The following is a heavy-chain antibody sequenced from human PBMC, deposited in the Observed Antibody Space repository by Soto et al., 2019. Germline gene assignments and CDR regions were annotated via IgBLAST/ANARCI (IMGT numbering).Heavy chain of an antibody. CDR3: ARDKAAMRSDYYYYGMDV. D-gene: IGHD2-2*01. CDR1: GFTFSSYG. CDR2: IWYDGSNK. J-gene: IGHJ6*02. V-gene: IGHV3-33*01. Sequence: QVQLVESGGGVVQPGRSLRLSCAASGFTFSSYGMHWVRQAPGKGLEWVAVIWYDGSNKYYADSVKGRFTISRDNSKNPLYLQMNSLRAEDTAVYYCARDKAAMRSDYYYYGMDVWGQGTTVTVSS.